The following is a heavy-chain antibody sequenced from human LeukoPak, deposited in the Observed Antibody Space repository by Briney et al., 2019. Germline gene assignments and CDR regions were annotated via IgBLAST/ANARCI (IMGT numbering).Heavy chain of an antibody. CDR3: ASLGGYSYGNFDY. J-gene: IGHJ4*02. CDR2: IYYSGST. Sequence: PSETLSLTCTVSGGSISSYYWSWIRQPPGKGLEWIGYIYYSGSTNYNPSLKSRVTISVDTSKNQFSLKLSSVTAADTAVYYCASLGGYSYGNFDYWGQGTLVTVSS. V-gene: IGHV4-59*12. CDR1: GGSISSYY. D-gene: IGHD5-18*01.